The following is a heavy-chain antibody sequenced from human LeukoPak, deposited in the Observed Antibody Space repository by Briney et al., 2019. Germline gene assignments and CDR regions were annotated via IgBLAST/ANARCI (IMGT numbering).Heavy chain of an antibody. D-gene: IGHD5-24*01. CDR1: GGTFSSYA. J-gene: IGHJ5*02. CDR3: ASPPEEDGYNSGFVS. CDR2: IIPIFGTA. V-gene: IGHV1-69*05. Sequence: SVKVSCKASGGTFSSYAISWVRQAPGQGLEWMGGIIPIFGTANYAQKFQGRVTITTDESRSTAYMELSSLRSEDTAVYYCASPPEEDGYNSGFVSWGQGTLVTVSS.